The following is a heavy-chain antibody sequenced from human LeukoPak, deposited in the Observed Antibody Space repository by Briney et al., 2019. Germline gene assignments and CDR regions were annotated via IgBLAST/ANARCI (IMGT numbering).Heavy chain of an antibody. D-gene: IGHD6-13*01. CDR3: ARGGYSSSWYGYYYYYMDV. V-gene: IGHV1-2*04. CDR1: GYTFTGYY. CDR2: INPNSGGT. Sequence: ASVKVSCKASGYTFTGYYMHWVRQAPGQGLEWMGWINPNSGGTNYAQKFQGWVTMTRDTSISTAYMELSRLRSDDTAVYYCARGGYSSSWYGYYYYYMDVWGKGTTVTVSS. J-gene: IGHJ6*03.